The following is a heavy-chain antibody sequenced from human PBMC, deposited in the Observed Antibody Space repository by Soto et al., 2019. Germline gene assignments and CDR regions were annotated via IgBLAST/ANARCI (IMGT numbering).Heavy chain of an antibody. CDR3: AKDPPSPWTVKWVDP. V-gene: IGHV3-23*01. J-gene: IGHJ5*02. CDR2: ISSSGDSK. D-gene: IGHD1-1*01. Sequence: EEQLSESGGELVQPGGSLRLSCAASGFNFNTFAMSWIRQAPGKGLEWVSHISSSGDSKDYADSVRGRFTISRDKSKNVLFLQMNSLRVDDTAIYYCAKDPPSPWTVKWVDPWGKGTLVSVSS. CDR1: GFNFNTFA.